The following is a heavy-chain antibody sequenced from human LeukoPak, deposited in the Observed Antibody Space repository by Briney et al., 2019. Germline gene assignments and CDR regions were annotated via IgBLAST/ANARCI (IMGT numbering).Heavy chain of an antibody. CDR3: AKVEYSSLYYYYGMDV. V-gene: IGHV3-30-3*01. CDR2: ISRDGSSK. CDR1: GFTFSSYA. J-gene: IGHJ6*02. D-gene: IGHD6-6*01. Sequence: PGGSLRLSCAASGFTFSSYAMHWVRQAPGKGLEWVAVISRDGSSKYYIDSVKGRFTISRDNSKNTLYLQMNSLRPEDTAVYYCAKVEYSSLYYYYGMDVWGQGTTVTVSS.